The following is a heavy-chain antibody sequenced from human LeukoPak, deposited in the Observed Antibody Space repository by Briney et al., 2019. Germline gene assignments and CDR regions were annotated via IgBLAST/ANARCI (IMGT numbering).Heavy chain of an antibody. Sequence: GGSLRLSCAASGFTFSSYSMNWVRQAPGKGLEWVSSISSSSSYIYYADSVKGRFTISGDNSKNTLYLQMNSLRAEDTAVYYCARDGPGSGAFDIWGQGTMVTVSS. J-gene: IGHJ3*02. CDR1: GFTFSSYS. CDR3: ARDGPGSGAFDI. D-gene: IGHD1-1*01. CDR2: ISSSSSYI. V-gene: IGHV3-21*01.